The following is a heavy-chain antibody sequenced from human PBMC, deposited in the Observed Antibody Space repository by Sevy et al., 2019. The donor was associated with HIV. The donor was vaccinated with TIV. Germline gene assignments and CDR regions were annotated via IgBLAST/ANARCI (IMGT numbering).Heavy chain of an antibody. J-gene: IGHJ4*02. CDR3: ASEKASVAGIGYFDY. Sequence: ASVKVSCKASGGTFSSYAISWVRQAPGQGLEWMGGIIPIFGKANYAQKFQGRVTITADESTSTAYMELSSLRSKDTAVYYCASEKASVAGIGYFDYWGQGTLVTVSS. CDR2: IIPIFGKA. V-gene: IGHV1-69*13. CDR1: GGTFSSYA. D-gene: IGHD6-19*01.